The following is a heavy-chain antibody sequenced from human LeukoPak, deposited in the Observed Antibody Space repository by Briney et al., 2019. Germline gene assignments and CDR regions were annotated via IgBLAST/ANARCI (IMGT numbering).Heavy chain of an antibody. CDR1: GFAVSSSY. CDR2: IYSGGST. D-gene: IGHD6-6*01. Sequence: PGGSLRLSCAASGFAVSSSYMTWVRQSPGKGLEWVSVIYSGGSTYYADSVKGRFTISGDNSKNTLYLQMNSLRAVDTAVYYCARAAARPMNFDYWGQGTLVTVSS. CDR3: ARAAARPMNFDY. J-gene: IGHJ4*02. V-gene: IGHV3-53*01.